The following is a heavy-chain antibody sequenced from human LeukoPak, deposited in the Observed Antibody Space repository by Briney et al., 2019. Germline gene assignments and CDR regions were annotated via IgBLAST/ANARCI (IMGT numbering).Heavy chain of an antibody. CDR2: ISSSSSYI. V-gene: IGHV3-21*01. J-gene: IGHJ1*01. CDR3: ASAPGYSLSRR. Sequence: PGGSLRLSCAASGFTFSSYSMNWVRQAPGKGLEWVSSISSSSSYIYYADSVKGRFTISRDNAKNSLCLQMNSLRAEDTAVYYCASAPGYSLSRRWGQGTLVTVSS. D-gene: IGHD6-13*01. CDR1: GFTFSSYS.